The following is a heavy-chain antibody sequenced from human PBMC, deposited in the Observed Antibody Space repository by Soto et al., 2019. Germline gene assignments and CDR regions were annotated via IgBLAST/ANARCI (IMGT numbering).Heavy chain of an antibody. V-gene: IGHV1-18*01. CDR2: ISAYNGNT. CDR1: GYTFTSYG. Sequence: LVKVSCKASGYTFTSYGISWVRQAPGQGLEWMGWISAYNGNTNYAQKLQGRVTMTTDTSTSTAYMELRSLRSDDTAVYYCARDREGIAARQHYYYGMDVWGQGTTVTVSS. J-gene: IGHJ6*02. D-gene: IGHD6-6*01. CDR3: ARDREGIAARQHYYYGMDV.